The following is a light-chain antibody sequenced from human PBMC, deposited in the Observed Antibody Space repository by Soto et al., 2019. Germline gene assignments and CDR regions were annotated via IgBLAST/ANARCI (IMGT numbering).Light chain of an antibody. CDR2: GVR. Sequence: QSALTQPTSVSGSPGQSIAIPCTGNGNDIGAYDYVSWYQQHPGKAPRLLIHGVRNRPPGISSRFSGFKSGLTASLTISGLQAEDEADYYCCSYIGHYIYVFGTGTKVTVL. V-gene: IGLV2-14*01. CDR3: CSYIGHYIYV. CDR1: GNDIGAYDY. J-gene: IGLJ1*01.